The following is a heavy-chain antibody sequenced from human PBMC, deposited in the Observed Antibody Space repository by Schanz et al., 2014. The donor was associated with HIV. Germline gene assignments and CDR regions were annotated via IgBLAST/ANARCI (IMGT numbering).Heavy chain of an antibody. CDR2: IKEDGSEK. CDR1: GFTFSRYW. Sequence: EVQVVESGGDLVQRGGSLRLSCAASGFTFSRYWMTWVRQAPGKGLEWVPNIKEDGSEKYHADSVKGRFTISRDNAKNTLYLQMNSLRAEDTAVYYCARDRLHPGNGMDVWGQGTTVTVSS. V-gene: IGHV3-7*01. J-gene: IGHJ6*02. CDR3: ARDRLHPGNGMDV. D-gene: IGHD4-4*01.